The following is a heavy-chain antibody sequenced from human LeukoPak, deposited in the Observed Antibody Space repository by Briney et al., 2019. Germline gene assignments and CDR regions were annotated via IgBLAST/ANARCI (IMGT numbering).Heavy chain of an antibody. Sequence: SETLSLTCAVYGGSFSGYYWSWIRQPPGKGLEWIGEINHSGSTNYNPSLKSRVTISVDTSKNQFSLHLNSVTPEDTAVYYCARGGWFSFDYWGQGTPVTVSS. CDR3: ARGGWFSFDY. CDR2: INHSGST. J-gene: IGHJ4*02. D-gene: IGHD6-19*01. CDR1: GGSFSGYY. V-gene: IGHV4-34*01.